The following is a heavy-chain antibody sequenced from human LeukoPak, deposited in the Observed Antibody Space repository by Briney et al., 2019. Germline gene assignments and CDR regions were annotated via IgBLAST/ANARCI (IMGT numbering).Heavy chain of an antibody. CDR3: ARESDYNWFDP. CDR2: IYTSGST. Sequence: SETLSLTCAVYGGSFSGYYWSWIRQPAGKGLEWIGRIYTSGSTNYNPSLKSRVTMSVDTSKNQFSLKLSSVTAADTAVYYCARESDYNWFDPWGQGTLVTVSS. V-gene: IGHV4-4*07. D-gene: IGHD2-21*02. J-gene: IGHJ5*02. CDR1: GGSFSGYY.